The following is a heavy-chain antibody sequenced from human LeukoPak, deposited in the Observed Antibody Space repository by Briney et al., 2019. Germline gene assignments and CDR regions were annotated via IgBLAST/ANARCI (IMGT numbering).Heavy chain of an antibody. D-gene: IGHD3-22*01. CDR2: ISGSGGST. V-gene: IGHV3-23*01. Sequence: GGSLRLSCAASGFTFSSYAMSWVRQAPGKGLEWVSVISGSGGSTYDADSVKGRFTISRDNSKNTLYLQMNSLRAEDTAVYYCARERSVREYYYDSSGYSPLDYWGQGTLVTVSS. J-gene: IGHJ4*02. CDR3: ARERSVREYYYDSSGYSPLDY. CDR1: GFTFSSYA.